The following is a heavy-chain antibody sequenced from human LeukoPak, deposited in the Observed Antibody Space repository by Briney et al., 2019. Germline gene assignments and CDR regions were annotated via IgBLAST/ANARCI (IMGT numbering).Heavy chain of an antibody. V-gene: IGHV3-43*02. Sequence: GGALRLSCAASGFTIGPYAMYWVRQGPGRGLEWVSVIQADGSGTFYADSVRGRFTTSRDNSKNSLYLQMNSLTSEDTALYYCATWAFYHNLDVWGQGTTVIVSS. J-gene: IGHJ6*02. CDR2: IQADGSGT. D-gene: IGHD2/OR15-2a*01. CDR3: ATWAFYHNLDV. CDR1: GFTIGPYA.